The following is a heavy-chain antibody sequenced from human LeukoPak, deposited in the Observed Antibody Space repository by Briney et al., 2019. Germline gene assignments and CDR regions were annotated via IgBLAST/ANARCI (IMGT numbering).Heavy chain of an antibody. CDR3: ASAPGKNYYYGMDV. CDR1: GYTFTGYY. D-gene: IGHD4-23*01. CDR2: INPNSGGT. Sequence: GASVKVSCTASGYTFTGYYMHWVRQAPGQGLEWMGRINPNSGGTNYAQKFQGRVTMTRDTSISTAYMELSRLRSDDTAVYYCASAPGKNYYYGMDVWGQGTTVTVSS. V-gene: IGHV1-2*06. J-gene: IGHJ6*02.